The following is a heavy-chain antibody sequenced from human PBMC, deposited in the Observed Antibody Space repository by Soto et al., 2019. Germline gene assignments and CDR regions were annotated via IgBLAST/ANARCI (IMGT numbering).Heavy chain of an antibody. CDR1: GYTFTSYG. CDR2: ISAYNGNT. V-gene: IGHV1-18*01. J-gene: IGHJ5*02. D-gene: IGHD4-4*01. Sequence: ASVKGSCKASGYTFTSYGISWLRQAPGQGLEWMGWISAYNGNTNYARKLQGRVTMTTDTSTSTAYMELRSLRSDDTAVYYCAREETTVTTGWFDPWGQGTLVTVSS. CDR3: AREETTVTTGWFDP.